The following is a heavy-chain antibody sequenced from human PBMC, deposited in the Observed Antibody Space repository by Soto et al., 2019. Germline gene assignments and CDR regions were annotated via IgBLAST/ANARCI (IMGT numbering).Heavy chain of an antibody. CDR3: ARDIVLVPSAEYYFDY. Sequence: PGGSVRHSCAASGFTFSSYWMSWVRQAPGKGLEWVANIKQDGSEKYYVDSVKGRFTISRDNAKNSLYLQMNSLRAEDTAVYYCARDIVLVPSAEYYFDYWGQGTLVTVSS. V-gene: IGHV3-7*01. CDR2: IKQDGSEK. D-gene: IGHD2-2*01. J-gene: IGHJ4*02. CDR1: GFTFSSYW.